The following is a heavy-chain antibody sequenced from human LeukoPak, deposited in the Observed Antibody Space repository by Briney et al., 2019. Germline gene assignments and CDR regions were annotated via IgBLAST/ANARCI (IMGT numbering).Heavy chain of an antibody. CDR1: GFDFSHYG. CDR2: IWSDGSRE. J-gene: IGHJ5*02. Sequence: QTGGSLRLSCAATGFDFSHYGMHWVRQSPGKGLDWVAVIWSDGSRESYADSVKGRFTISRDNSKNTLYLQMNSLRAEDTAVYYCAKDLLPPDAYNWFDPWGQGTLVTVSS. V-gene: IGHV3-33*06. CDR3: AKDLLPPDAYNWFDP. D-gene: IGHD2-15*01.